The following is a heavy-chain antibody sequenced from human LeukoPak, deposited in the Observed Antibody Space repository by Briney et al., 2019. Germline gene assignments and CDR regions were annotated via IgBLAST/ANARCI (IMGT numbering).Heavy chain of an antibody. V-gene: IGHV3-30*01. D-gene: IGHD6-6*01. Sequence: GGSLRLSCAASGFTFSSYAMHWARQAPGKGLEWVALISYDGSNKYYADSVKGRFTISRDNSKNTLYLQMNSLRAEDTAVYYCARDAESYSSSGQFDYWGQGTLVTVSS. CDR3: ARDAESYSSSGQFDY. J-gene: IGHJ4*02. CDR1: GFTFSSYA. CDR2: ISYDGSNK.